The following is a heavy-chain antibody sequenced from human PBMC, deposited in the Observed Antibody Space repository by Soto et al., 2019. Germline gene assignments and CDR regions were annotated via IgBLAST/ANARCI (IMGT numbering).Heavy chain of an antibody. CDR3: ARDGPTYDISSGRYHYAFDV. J-gene: IGHJ6*01. D-gene: IGHD3-9*01. CDR2: INAGNGHT. CDR1: GYTFTYSA. V-gene: IGHV1-3*01. Sequence: ASRYGSCTASGYTFTYSAIHWVSQAPGQRLEWMGWINAGNGHTKYSQRFQGRVTIDRDTFASTAYMELSSLRSEDTAVYFCARDGPTYDISSGRYHYAFDV.